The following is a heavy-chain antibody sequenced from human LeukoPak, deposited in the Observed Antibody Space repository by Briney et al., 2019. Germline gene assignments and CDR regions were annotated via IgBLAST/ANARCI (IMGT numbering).Heavy chain of an antibody. D-gene: IGHD2-21*02. CDR1: GYTFTSYD. Sequence: ASVKVSCKASGYTFTSYDINWVRQATGQGLEWMGWMNPNSGNTGYAQKFQGRVTMTRNTSISTAYMELSSLRSEDTAVYYCARYCGGDCCDAFDIWGQGTMVTVSS. V-gene: IGHV1-8*01. CDR3: ARYCGGDCCDAFDI. J-gene: IGHJ3*02. CDR2: MNPNSGNT.